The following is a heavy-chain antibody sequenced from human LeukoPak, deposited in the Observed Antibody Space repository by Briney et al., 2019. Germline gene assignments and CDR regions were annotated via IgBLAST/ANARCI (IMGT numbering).Heavy chain of an antibody. CDR1: GDSVSSNSAA. Sequence: SQTLSLTCAISGDSVSSNSAAWNWIRQSPSRGLEWLGRTYYRSKWYNDYAVSVKSRITINPDTSKNQFSLQPNSVTPEDTAVYYCAREFLRITIFGVVRTNWFDPWGQGTLVTVSS. J-gene: IGHJ5*02. V-gene: IGHV6-1*01. CDR2: TYYRSKWYN. D-gene: IGHD3-3*01. CDR3: AREFLRITIFGVVRTNWFDP.